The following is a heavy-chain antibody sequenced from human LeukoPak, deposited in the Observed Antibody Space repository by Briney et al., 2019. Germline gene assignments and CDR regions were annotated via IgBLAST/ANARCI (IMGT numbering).Heavy chain of an antibody. V-gene: IGHV3-20*04. J-gene: IGHJ4*02. D-gene: IGHD6-19*01. Sequence: GGSLRLSCAASGFTFDDYGMSWVRQAPGKGLEWVSGINWNGGSTGYADSVKGRFTISRDNSKNTLFLQMNSLRPEDTAVYYCAKSIAVAGTAGGRTFDYWGQGTLVTVSS. CDR3: AKSIAVAGTAGGRTFDY. CDR2: INWNGGST. CDR1: GFTFDDYG.